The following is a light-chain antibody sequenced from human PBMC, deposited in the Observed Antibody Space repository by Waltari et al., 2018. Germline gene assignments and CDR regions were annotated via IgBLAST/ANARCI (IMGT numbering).Light chain of an antibody. Sequence: DIQMTQSPSSLSASVGDRVTITCRASRAITNYVNWYQQRPGSAPKLLIYAASTLQGGVPTRFSGSGSGTDFTLTISSLQIEDFATYYCQQSHSAPLAFGGGTRLEI. CDR1: RAITNY. CDR3: QQSHSAPLA. V-gene: IGKV1-39*01. J-gene: IGKJ4*01. CDR2: AAS.